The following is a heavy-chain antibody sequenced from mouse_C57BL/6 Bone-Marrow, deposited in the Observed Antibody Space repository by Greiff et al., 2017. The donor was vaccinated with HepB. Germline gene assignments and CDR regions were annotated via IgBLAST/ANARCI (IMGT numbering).Heavy chain of an antibody. V-gene: IGHV1-64*01. J-gene: IGHJ2*01. CDR2: IHPDSGST. Sequence: QVQLQQSGAELVKPGASVKLSCTASGFTFTSYWMHWVQQRPGQGLEWIGMIHPDSGSTNYTEKFTSKATLTVDNSSSTAYMQLSSLTSEDSAVSNCAGYDGYWGRGTTRTVAA. CDR3: AGYDGY. CDR1: GFTFTSYW. D-gene: IGHD2-14*01.